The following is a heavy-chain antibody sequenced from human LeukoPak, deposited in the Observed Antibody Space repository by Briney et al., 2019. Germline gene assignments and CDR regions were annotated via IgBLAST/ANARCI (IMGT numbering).Heavy chain of an antibody. V-gene: IGHV6-1*01. J-gene: IGHJ4*02. Sequence: SQTLSLTCAISGDSVSSNSAAWHWIRQSPSRGLEWLGRTYYRSKWYNDYAVSVKSRITINPDTSKNQFSLQLNSVTPEDTAVYYCAREVMATISGGYYFDYWGQGTLVTVSS. CDR1: GDSVSSNSAA. CDR2: TYYRSKWYN. CDR3: AREVMATISGGYYFDY. D-gene: IGHD5-12*01.